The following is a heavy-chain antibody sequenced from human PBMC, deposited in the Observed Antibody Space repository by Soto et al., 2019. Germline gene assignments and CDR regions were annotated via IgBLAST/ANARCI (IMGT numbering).Heavy chain of an antibody. J-gene: IGHJ6*02. CDR3: ARSPITIFGVVTPQSGMDV. D-gene: IGHD3-3*01. CDR2: IYPGDSDT. V-gene: IGHV5-51*01. CDR1: GDSITSYW. Sequence: PCELLKKSCRGAGDSITSYWIGRVSQMPGKGLEWMGIIYPGDSDTRYSPSFQGQVTISADKSISTAYLQWSSLKASDTAMYYCARSPITIFGVVTPQSGMDVWGQGTTVTVSS.